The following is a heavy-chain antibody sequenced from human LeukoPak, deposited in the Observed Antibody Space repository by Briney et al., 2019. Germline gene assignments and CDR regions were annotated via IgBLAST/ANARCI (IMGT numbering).Heavy chain of an antibody. CDR2: ISPNSGET. J-gene: IGHJ2*01. Sequence: GASVKVSCKASGYTFTGYLMHWVRQAPGQGLEWMGWISPNSGETKYAQRFQGRVTMTRDTSISTAYMEVSRLRSDDTAVYYCVRGLTTVATWLYLWGRGTLVTVSS. CDR1: GYTFTGYL. CDR3: VRGLTTVATWLYL. D-gene: IGHD4-17*01. V-gene: IGHV1-2*02.